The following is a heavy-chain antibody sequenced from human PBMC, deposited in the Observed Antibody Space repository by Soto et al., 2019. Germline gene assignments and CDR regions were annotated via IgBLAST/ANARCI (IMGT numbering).Heavy chain of an antibody. CDR1: GFTFGSYA. V-gene: IGHV3-23*01. J-gene: IGHJ5*02. CDR3: AKAGYCSGGSCYPAWFDP. D-gene: IGHD2-15*01. CDR2: ISGSGGST. Sequence: EVQLLESGGGLVQPGGSLRLSCAASGFTFGSYAMSWVRQAPGKGLEWVSAISGSGGSTYYADSVKGRFTISRDNSKNTLYLQMNSLRAEDTAVYYCAKAGYCSGGSCYPAWFDPWGQGTLVTVSS.